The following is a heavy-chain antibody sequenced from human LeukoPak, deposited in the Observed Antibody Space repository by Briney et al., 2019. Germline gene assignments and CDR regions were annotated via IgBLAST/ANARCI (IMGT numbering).Heavy chain of an antibody. J-gene: IGHJ6*03. V-gene: IGHV3-21*01. Sequence: GGSLRLSCAASGFTFSSYSMNWVRQAPGKGLEWVSSISSSSSYIYYADSVKGRFTISRDNAKNPLYLQMNSLRAEDTAVYYCARLVLPIFGVERDYYYYMDVWGKGTTVTVSS. CDR1: GFTFSSYS. CDR3: ARLVLPIFGVERDYYYYMDV. D-gene: IGHD3-3*02. CDR2: ISSSSSYI.